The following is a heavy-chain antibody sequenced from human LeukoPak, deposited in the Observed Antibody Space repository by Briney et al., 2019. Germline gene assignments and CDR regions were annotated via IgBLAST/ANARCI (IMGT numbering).Heavy chain of an antibody. CDR1: GFTFSSYS. CDR3: ARSTVVTHDY. D-gene: IGHD4-23*01. V-gene: IGHV3-48*04. Sequence: GGSLRLSCAASGFTFSSYSMNWVHQAPGKGLEWVSYISSSSSTIYYADSVKGRFTISRDNAKNSLYLQMNSLRAEDTAVYYCARSTVVTHDYWGQGTLVTVSS. J-gene: IGHJ4*02. CDR2: ISSSSSTI.